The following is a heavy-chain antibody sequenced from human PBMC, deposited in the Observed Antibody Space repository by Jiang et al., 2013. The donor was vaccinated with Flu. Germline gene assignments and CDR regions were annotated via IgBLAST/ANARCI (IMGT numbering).Heavy chain of an antibody. Sequence: AVISYDGSNKYYADSVKGRFTISRDNSKNTLYLQMNSLRAEDTAVYYCARDPEGIAAAGGFDYWGQGTLVTVSS. V-gene: IGHV3-30-3*01. CDR3: ARDPEGIAAAGGFDY. D-gene: IGHD6-13*01. J-gene: IGHJ4*02. CDR2: ISYDGSNK.